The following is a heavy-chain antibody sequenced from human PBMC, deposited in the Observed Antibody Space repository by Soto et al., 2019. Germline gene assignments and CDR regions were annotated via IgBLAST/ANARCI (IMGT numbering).Heavy chain of an antibody. Sequence: TSETLSLTCAVYGGSFSGYYWSWIRQPPGKGLEWIGEINHSGGTNYNPSLKSRVTISVDTSKNQFSLKLSSVTAADTAVYYCARGTTTVTPFYYYYYMDVWGKGTTVTVSS. V-gene: IGHV4-34*01. CDR1: GGSFSGYY. CDR2: INHSGGT. D-gene: IGHD4-4*01. CDR3: ARGTTTVTPFYYYYYMDV. J-gene: IGHJ6*03.